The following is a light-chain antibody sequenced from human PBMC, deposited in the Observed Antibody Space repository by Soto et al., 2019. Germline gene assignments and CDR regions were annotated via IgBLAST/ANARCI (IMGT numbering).Light chain of an antibody. Sequence: EIVWTQSPATLSLSPGERATLSCSASQSVSSYLAWYQQKPGQAPRLLIYDASNRATGIPARFSGSGSGTDFTLTISSLEPEDFAIYYCQQRSNWPPVTFGGGTKVEIK. V-gene: IGKV3-11*01. CDR3: QQRSNWPPVT. CDR1: QSVSSY. CDR2: DAS. J-gene: IGKJ4*01.